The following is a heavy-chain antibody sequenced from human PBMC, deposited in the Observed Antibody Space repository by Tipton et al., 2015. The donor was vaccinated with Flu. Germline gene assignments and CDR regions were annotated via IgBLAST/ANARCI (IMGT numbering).Heavy chain of an antibody. CDR2: INPDSGTT. V-gene: IGHV1-2*02. J-gene: IGHJ4*02. D-gene: IGHD1-14*01. CDR1: GNTFIDYY. CDR3: LRFSRRDPGI. Sequence: QSGPEVKKPGASVKVSCKASGNTFIDYYIHWVRQAPGQGLEWMGWINPDSGTTNYAQNFQGRVTLTGDPSISTAYMELNRLRSDDTARYYCLRFSRRDPGIWGQGTLVTVSS.